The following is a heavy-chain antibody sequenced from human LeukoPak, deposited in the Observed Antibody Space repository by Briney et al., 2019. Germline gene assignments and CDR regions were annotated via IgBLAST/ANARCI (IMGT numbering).Heavy chain of an antibody. Sequence: SETLSLTCTVSGGSISGSYWSWIRQPPGKGLEWIGYICYSGSTNYNPSLKSRVTISVDTSKNQFSLKLSSVTAADTAVYYCARDGVNWILDYWGQGTLVTVSS. J-gene: IGHJ4*02. D-gene: IGHD2-2*03. CDR3: ARDGVNWILDY. CDR1: GGSISGSY. CDR2: ICYSGST. V-gene: IGHV4-59*01.